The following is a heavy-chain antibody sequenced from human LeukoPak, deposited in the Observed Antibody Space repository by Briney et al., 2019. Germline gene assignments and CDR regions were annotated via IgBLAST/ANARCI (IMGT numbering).Heavy chain of an antibody. D-gene: IGHD5-12*01. J-gene: IGHJ4*02. Sequence: PGGSLRLSCVASGFNFNDHTTHWVRHPPGKGLEWVGLITWDGATTYYADSLKGRFTISRDNTRNSLFLQIHSLGNEDNGLYYCAKEGTGHDDIPEYYFDYWGQGTVVTVSS. V-gene: IGHV3-43*01. CDR1: GFNFNDHT. CDR3: AKEGTGHDDIPEYYFDY. CDR2: ITWDGATT.